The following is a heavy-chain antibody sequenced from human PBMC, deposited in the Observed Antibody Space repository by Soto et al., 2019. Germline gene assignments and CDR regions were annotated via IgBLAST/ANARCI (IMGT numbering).Heavy chain of an antibody. D-gene: IGHD3-3*01. V-gene: IGHV1-69*13. CDR3: ARALRFLEWSAGGAFDI. CDR2: IIPIFGTA. J-gene: IGHJ3*02. Sequence: SVKVSCKAAGGTFSSYAISWVRQAPGQGLEWMGGIIPIFGTANYAQKFQGRVTITADESTSTAYMELSSLRSEDTAVYYCARALRFLEWSAGGAFDIWGQGTMVTVSS. CDR1: GGTFSSYA.